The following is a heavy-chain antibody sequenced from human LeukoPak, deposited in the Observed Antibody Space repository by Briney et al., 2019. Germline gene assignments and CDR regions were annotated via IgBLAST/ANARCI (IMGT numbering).Heavy chain of an antibody. CDR1: GFTLSDYY. D-gene: IGHD3/OR15-3a*01. CDR3: ARRRDFIDY. V-gene: IGHV3-11*01. J-gene: IGHJ4*02. CDR2: SSSSGSTI. Sequence: TGGSLRLPCAASGFTLSDYYMSWIRQAPGKGLEWVSYSSSSGSTIYYADSVKGRFAIPRDNAKNSLYLQMNSLRAEDTAVYYCARRRDFIDYWGQGTLVTVSS.